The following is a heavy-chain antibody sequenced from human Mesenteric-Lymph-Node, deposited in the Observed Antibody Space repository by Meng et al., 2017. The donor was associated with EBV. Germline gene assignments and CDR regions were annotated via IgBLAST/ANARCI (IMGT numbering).Heavy chain of an antibody. J-gene: IGHJ4*02. V-gene: IGHV3-74*01. CDR1: GFPFSSYW. CDR3: SRDLAGPFDD. CDR2: INTYGSRT. Sequence: LGGLGGGGFWPGGSLRLSLASSGFPFSSYWCHWVRKAPGKGLVWVSHINTYGSRTAYADSVKGRFTISRDNIRNTLYLQMNSLRDEDTAVYFCSRDLAGPFDDWGQGTLVTVSS.